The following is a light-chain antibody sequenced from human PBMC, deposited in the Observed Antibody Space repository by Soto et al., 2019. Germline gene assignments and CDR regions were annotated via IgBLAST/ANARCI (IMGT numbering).Light chain of an antibody. CDR2: DAA. V-gene: IGKV3-15*01. CDR3: HHYKGWAPRR. J-gene: IGKJ2*03. Sequence: IVLTQSPGSLSLSPGESATLSCRASQSVGTNYIAWYQQKPGQAPMLLFSDAATSATGSPARCIRGRSWGKLALTISSLQSEDYVHYYYHHYKGWAPRRFGQGTKVDIK. CDR1: QSVGTN.